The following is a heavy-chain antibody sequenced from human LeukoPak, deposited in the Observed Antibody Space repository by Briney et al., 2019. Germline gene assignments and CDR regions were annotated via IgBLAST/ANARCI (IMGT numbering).Heavy chain of an antibody. D-gene: IGHD3-3*01. Sequence: ASVKVSCTASGYTFTSYAMHWVRQAPGQRLEWMGWINAGNGNTKYSQKFQGRVTITRDTSASTAYMELSSLRSEDTAVYYCARDLDFWSGYYNPPTYWGQGTLVTVSS. CDR1: GYTFTSYA. V-gene: IGHV1-3*01. J-gene: IGHJ4*02. CDR3: ARDLDFWSGYYNPPTY. CDR2: INAGNGNT.